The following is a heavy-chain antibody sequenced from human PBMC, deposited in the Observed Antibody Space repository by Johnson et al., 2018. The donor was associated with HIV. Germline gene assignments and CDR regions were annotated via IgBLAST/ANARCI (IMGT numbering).Heavy chain of an antibody. CDR2: INWNGGRT. CDR1: GFTFDDYG. Sequence: VQLVESGGGVVRPGGSLRLSCAASGFTFDDYGMSWVRQAPGKGLEWVSDINWNGGRTGYADSVKGRFTISRDKAKNSLYLQMKSLRAWDTALYHCARVIRTVVGGDAFDIWGQGTMVTVSS. J-gene: IGHJ3*02. CDR3: ARVIRTVVGGDAFDI. V-gene: IGHV3-20*01. D-gene: IGHD3-22*01.